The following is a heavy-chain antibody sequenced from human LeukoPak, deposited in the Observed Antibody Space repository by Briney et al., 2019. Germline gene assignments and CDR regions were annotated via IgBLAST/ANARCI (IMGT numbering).Heavy chain of an antibody. CDR1: GYTFTSQD. CDR2: MNPTSGNT. Sequence: WASVKVSCKASGYTFTSQDINWVRQATGQGLEWMGWMNPTSGNTGSAQKFQGRLTMTRDTSVSTAYMELSSLRSEDTAVYYCARGRYSNTWYVDIWGQGTLVTVSS. J-gene: IGHJ4*02. V-gene: IGHV1-8*01. CDR3: ARGRYSNTWYVDI. D-gene: IGHD2-2*01.